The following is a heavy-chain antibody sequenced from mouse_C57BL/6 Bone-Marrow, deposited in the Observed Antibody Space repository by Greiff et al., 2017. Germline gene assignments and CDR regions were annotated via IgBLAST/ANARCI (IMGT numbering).Heavy chain of an antibody. CDR2: IDPSDSET. Sequence: QVQLKQPGAELVRPGSSVKLSCKASGYTFTSYWMHWVKQRPIQGLEWIGNIDPSDSETHYNQKFKDKATLTVDKSSSTAYMQLSSLTSEDSAVYYCASRRDYSWFAYWGQGTLVTVSA. D-gene: IGHD2-13*01. CDR3: ASRRDYSWFAY. J-gene: IGHJ3*01. CDR1: GYTFTSYW. V-gene: IGHV1-52*01.